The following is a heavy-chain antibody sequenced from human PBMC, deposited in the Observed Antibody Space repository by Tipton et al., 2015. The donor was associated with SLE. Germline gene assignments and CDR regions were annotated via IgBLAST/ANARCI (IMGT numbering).Heavy chain of an antibody. Sequence: TLSLTCTVSGGSISRHSWNWIWQPPGKGLQWIGYLDYTGNTNYSPSLKRRVTMSIDTSKNQFSLRLSSVTAADTAVYYCARSTSRPSSYYFYGLDVWGQGTTVTVSS. V-gene: IGHV4-59*11. CDR2: LDYTGNT. CDR3: ARSTSRPSSYYFYGLDV. D-gene: IGHD6-6*01. CDR1: GGSISRHS. J-gene: IGHJ6*01.